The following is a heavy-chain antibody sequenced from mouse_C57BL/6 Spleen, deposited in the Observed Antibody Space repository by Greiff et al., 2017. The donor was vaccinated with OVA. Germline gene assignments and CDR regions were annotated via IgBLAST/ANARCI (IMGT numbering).Heavy chain of an antibody. CDR2: IDPSDSYT. CDR1: GYTFTSYW. V-gene: IGHV1-50*01. D-gene: IGHD4-1*01. J-gene: IGHJ2*01. CDR3: ARLGRDY. Sequence: VKQSCKASGYTFTSYWMQWVNQRPGQGLEWIGEIDPSDSYTNYNQKFKGKATLTVDTSSSTAYMQLSSLTSEDSAVYYCARLGRDYWGQGTTLTVSS.